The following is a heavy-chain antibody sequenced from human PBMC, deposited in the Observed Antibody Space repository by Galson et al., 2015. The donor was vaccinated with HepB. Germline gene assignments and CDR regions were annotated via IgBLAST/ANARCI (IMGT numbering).Heavy chain of an antibody. CDR3: TKDPNSGWSDY. Sequence: SLRLSCAASGFSFSTYVMAWVRQAPGKGLEWVSAISASGSSPYYTDSVKGRFTISRDNSKDTLFLQMNSLTAEDTAVYFCTKDPNSGWSDYWGQGTLVTVSS. J-gene: IGHJ4*02. D-gene: IGHD6-19*01. V-gene: IGHV3-23*01. CDR1: GFSFSTYV. CDR2: ISASGSSP.